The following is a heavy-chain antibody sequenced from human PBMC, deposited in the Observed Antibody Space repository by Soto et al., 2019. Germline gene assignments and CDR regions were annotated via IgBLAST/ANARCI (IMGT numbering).Heavy chain of an antibody. CDR3: ASRTAYYDILTGTGPQGDY. CDR1: GGSFSGYY. V-gene: IGHV4-34*01. Sequence: QVQLQQWGAGLLKPSETLSLTCAVYGGSFSGYYWSWIRQPPGKGLEWIGEINHSGSTNYNPSLKSRGTISVDTSKNQFSLKLSSVTAADTAVYYCASRTAYYDILTGTGPQGDYWGQGTLVTVSS. D-gene: IGHD3-9*01. J-gene: IGHJ4*02. CDR2: INHSGST.